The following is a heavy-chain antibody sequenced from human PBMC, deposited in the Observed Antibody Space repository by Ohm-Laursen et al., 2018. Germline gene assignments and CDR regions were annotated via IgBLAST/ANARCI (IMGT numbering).Heavy chain of an antibody. V-gene: IGHV4-59*01. CDR3: ARGGSNWFDP. CDR2: VFYDGST. CDR1: GFSISSSY. D-gene: IGHD3-16*01. Sequence: SQTLSLTCTVSGFSISSSYWSWIRQSPGQGLEWIGYVFYDGSTNYSPSLKSRVTISVDTSKNQFSLKLSSVNSADTGVFYCARGGSNWFDPWGQGTLVTVSS. J-gene: IGHJ5*02.